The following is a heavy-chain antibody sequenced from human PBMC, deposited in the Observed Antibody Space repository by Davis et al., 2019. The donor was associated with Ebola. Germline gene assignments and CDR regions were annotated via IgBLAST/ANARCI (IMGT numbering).Heavy chain of an antibody. V-gene: IGHV4-39*02. Sequence: MPSETLSLTCTVSDGSIKSNSYYWGWIRQPPGKGLEWIGSVYYNGKTTSNPSLKSRVTIYIDMSKNHFSLKLSSVTAADTAVYYCARLPSSGSNGIDIWGQGTMVTVSS. J-gene: IGHJ3*02. CDR3: ARLPSSGSNGIDI. CDR1: DGSIKSNSYY. D-gene: IGHD1-26*01. CDR2: VYYNGKT.